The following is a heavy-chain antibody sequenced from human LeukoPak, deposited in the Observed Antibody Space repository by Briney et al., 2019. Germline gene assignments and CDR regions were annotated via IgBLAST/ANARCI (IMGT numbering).Heavy chain of an antibody. CDR3: ASLEGGPSDGR. D-gene: IGHD3-3*01. V-gene: IGHV3-53*01. CDR2: IYSGGTT. Sequence: GGSLRLSCEISGFPVRSRYMTWVRQPPGKGLECVAVIYSGGTTYHIDSVKGRFTISRDISKSTMYLEMNNLRVEDTAIYYCASLEGGPSDGRWGQGTLVTVSS. CDR1: GFPVRSRY. J-gene: IGHJ4*02.